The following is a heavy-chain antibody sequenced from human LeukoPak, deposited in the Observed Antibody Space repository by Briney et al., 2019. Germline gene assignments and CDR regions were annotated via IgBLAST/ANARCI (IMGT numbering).Heavy chain of an antibody. V-gene: IGHV1-24*01. Sequence: ASVKVSCKVSGYTLTELSMHWERQAPGKGLEWMGGFDPEDGETIYAQKFQGRVTMTEDTSTDTAYMELSSLRSEDTAVYYCATFVYDSSGSNRGGWGQGTLVTVSS. CDR2: FDPEDGET. D-gene: IGHD3-22*01. CDR1: GYTLTELS. J-gene: IGHJ4*02. CDR3: ATFVYDSSGSNRGG.